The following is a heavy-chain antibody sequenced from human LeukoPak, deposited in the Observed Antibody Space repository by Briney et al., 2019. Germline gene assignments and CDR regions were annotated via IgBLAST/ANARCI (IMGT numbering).Heavy chain of an antibody. V-gene: IGHV4-59*01. CDR3: ARGLGYYDFWSGYYPMYYFDY. Sequence: PSETLSLTCTVSGGSISSYYWSWIRQPPGKGLEWIGYIYYSGSTNYNPSLKSRVTISVDTSKNQFSLKLSSVTAADTAVYYCARGLGYYDFWSGYYPMYYFDYWGQGTLVTVSS. D-gene: IGHD3-3*01. J-gene: IGHJ4*02. CDR2: IYYSGST. CDR1: GGSISSYY.